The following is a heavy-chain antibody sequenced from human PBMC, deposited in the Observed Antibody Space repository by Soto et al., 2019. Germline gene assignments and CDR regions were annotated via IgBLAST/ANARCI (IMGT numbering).Heavy chain of an antibody. CDR2: IDPSASYT. CDR1: GYSFTSYW. J-gene: IGHJ3*02. V-gene: IGHV5-10-1*01. D-gene: IGHD3-10*01. CDR3: ARPKITMVRGGTRDAFDI. Sequence: GESLKISCKGSGYSFTSYWISWVRQMPGKGLEWMGRIDPSASYTNYSPSFQGHVTISADKSISTAYLQWSSLKASDTAMYYCARPKITMVRGGTRDAFDIWGQGTMVTVSS.